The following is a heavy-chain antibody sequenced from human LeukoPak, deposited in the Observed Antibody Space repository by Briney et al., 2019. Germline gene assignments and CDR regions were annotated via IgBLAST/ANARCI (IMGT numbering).Heavy chain of an antibody. J-gene: IGHJ4*02. D-gene: IGHD3-10*01. CDR3: AKDELWFGELSSHFDY. CDR2: IRSKTDGGTT. CDR1: GFTFSNAW. V-gene: IGHV3-15*01. Sequence: GGSLRLSCVGSGFTFSNAWMSWVRQAPGKGLEWVGRIRSKTDGGTTDYAAPVKGRFTISRDDSTNTVYLQMNSLNTDDTAVYYCAKDELWFGELSSHFDYWGQGTLVTVSS.